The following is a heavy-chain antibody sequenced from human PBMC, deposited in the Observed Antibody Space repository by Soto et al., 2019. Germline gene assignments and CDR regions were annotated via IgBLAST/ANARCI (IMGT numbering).Heavy chain of an antibody. CDR2: IHYSGGT. J-gene: IGHJ5*02. D-gene: IGHD3-10*01. CDR1: GASASTYA. CDR3: PRGGTSGSGVLNWVDR. Sequence: SESLSLTCSVTGASASTYARSWNLQSPRKGQEGIGYIHYSGGTNYTPSLRSPVTISVDTSKNQLSLNLTSPTAADPAGHYCPRGGTSGSGVLNWVDRWGEGTLV. V-gene: IGHV4-59*02.